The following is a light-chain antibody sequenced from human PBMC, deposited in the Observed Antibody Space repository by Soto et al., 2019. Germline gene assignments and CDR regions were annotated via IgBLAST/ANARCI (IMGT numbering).Light chain of an antibody. CDR1: QSVSSN. V-gene: IGKV3-15*01. CDR3: QQYNNWPTWT. Sequence: IVMTQSPATLSVSPGERATLSCRASQSVSSNLAWYQQKPSQAPRLLIYGASTRATGIPARFSGSGSGTEFTLTISSLQSEDFAVYYCQQYNNWPTWTFGQGTKVDI. CDR2: GAS. J-gene: IGKJ1*01.